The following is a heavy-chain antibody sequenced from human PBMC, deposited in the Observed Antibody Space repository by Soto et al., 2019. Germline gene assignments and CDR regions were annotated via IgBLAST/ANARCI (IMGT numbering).Heavy chain of an antibody. Sequence: GSLRLSCPASGFTFSDYAMAWVRQAPGKGLEWVSTISGGSSVTYYGDSVKGRFTISRDNAKKTLFLQLNRLSAEDTATYYCAKVLSKNYYYPFDFWGQGTQVTVSS. CDR1: GFTFSDYA. CDR2: ISGGSSVT. J-gene: IGHJ4*02. CDR3: AKVLSKNYYYPFDF. D-gene: IGHD3-10*01. V-gene: IGHV3-23*01.